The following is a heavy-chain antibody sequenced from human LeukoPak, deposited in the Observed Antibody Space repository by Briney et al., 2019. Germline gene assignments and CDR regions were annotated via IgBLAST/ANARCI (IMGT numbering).Heavy chain of an antibody. CDR3: ARCKDYYVSGSYYKTFDY. CDR1: GDSISSSSYY. D-gene: IGHD3-10*01. V-gene: IGHV4-39*07. Sequence: PSETLSLTCTVSGDSISSSSYYWGWIRQPPGKGLEWIGSIPYSRSTYYNPSLKSRVTISVDTSKNQFSLKLSSVTAADTAVYYCARCKDYYVSGSYYKTFDYWGQGTLVTVSS. J-gene: IGHJ4*02. CDR2: IPYSRST.